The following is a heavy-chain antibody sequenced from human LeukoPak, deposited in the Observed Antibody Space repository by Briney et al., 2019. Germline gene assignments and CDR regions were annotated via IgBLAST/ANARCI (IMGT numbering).Heavy chain of an antibody. CDR3: AKVEDSAVETRGFDY. Sequence: GGSLRLSCAASGFTFDDYAMHWVRQAPGKGLEWVSGISWNSGSIGYADSVKGRFTISRDNAKNSLYLQMNSLRAEDTALYYCAKVEDSAVETRGFDYWGQGTLVTVSS. CDR1: GFTFDDYA. J-gene: IGHJ4*02. CDR2: ISWNSGSI. D-gene: IGHD3/OR15-3a*01. V-gene: IGHV3-9*01.